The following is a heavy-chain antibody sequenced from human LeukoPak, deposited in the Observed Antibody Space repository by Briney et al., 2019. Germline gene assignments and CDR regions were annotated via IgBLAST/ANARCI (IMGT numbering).Heavy chain of an antibody. CDR2: IHHSGST. V-gene: IGHV4-4*02. D-gene: IGHD6-13*01. CDR1: GGSISSSNW. J-gene: IGHJ4*02. CDR3: ARAAAGSPYYFDY. Sequence: SETLSLTCAVSGGSISSSNWWSWVRQPPGKGLEWIGEIHHSGSTNYNPSLKSRVTISVDKSKNQFSLKLSSVTAADTAVYYCARAAAGSPYYFDYWGQGTLVTVSS.